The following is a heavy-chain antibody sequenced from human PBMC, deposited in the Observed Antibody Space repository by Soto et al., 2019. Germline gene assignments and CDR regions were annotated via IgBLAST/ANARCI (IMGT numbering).Heavy chain of an antibody. CDR3: ARDPRGSCLLPNSGYDLDYYYYYGMDV. V-gene: IGHV1-18*01. CDR2: ISAYNGNT. CDR1: GYTFTSYG. Sequence: ASVKVSCKASGYTFTSYGISWVRQAPGQGLEWMGWISAYNGNTNYAQKLQGRVTMTTDTSTSTAYMELRSLRSDDTAVYYCARDPRGSCLLPNSGYDLDYYYYYGMDVWGQGTTVTVSS. J-gene: IGHJ6*02. D-gene: IGHD5-12*01.